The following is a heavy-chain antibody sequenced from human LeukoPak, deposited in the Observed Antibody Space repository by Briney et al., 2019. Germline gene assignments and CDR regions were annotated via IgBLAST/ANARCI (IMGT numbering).Heavy chain of an antibody. Sequence: GGSLRLSCAASGFTFSSYWMHWVRQAPGKGLEWVANIKQDGSEKYYVDSVKGRFTISRDNAKNSLYLQMNSLRAEDTAVYYCARGTIAAAGYYYFDYWGQGTQVTVSS. V-gene: IGHV3-7*04. CDR1: GFTFSSYW. D-gene: IGHD6-13*01. CDR3: ARGTIAAAGYYYFDY. J-gene: IGHJ4*02. CDR2: IKQDGSEK.